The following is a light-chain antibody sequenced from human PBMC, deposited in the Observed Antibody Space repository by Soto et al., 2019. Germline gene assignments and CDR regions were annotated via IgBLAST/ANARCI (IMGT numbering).Light chain of an antibody. V-gene: IGKV3D-11*01. CDR1: QGVSSY. CDR3: QQRSNC. J-gene: IGKJ5*01. Sequence: EIVMTQSPATLSLSPGERATLSCRASQGVSSYLAWYQQKPGQAPRLLIYDASNRATGIPARFSGSGPGTDFTLTISSLELEDFAVYYCQQRSNCFGQGTRLEIK. CDR2: DAS.